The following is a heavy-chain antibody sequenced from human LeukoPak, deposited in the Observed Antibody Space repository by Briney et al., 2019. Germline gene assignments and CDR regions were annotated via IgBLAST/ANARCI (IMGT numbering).Heavy chain of an antibody. CDR1: GFSFSTYS. Sequence: GALRLSCAASGFSFSTYSMNWVRQAPGKGLEWVSSISSRSGYIYYADSVKGRFTISRDKSTNTLYLQMNSLRTEDTALYYCAKMAAFCSGGSCFDCWGQGTQVTVSS. J-gene: IGHJ4*02. CDR2: ISSRSGYI. V-gene: IGHV3-21*01. D-gene: IGHD2-15*01. CDR3: AKMAAFCSGGSCFDC.